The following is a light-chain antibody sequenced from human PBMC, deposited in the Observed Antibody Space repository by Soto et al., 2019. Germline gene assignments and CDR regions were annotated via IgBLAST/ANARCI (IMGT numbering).Light chain of an antibody. CDR1: QSISRW. CDR3: QQYSTHST. Sequence: DIPMTQSPSTLSASVGDRGTITCRASQSISRWLAWYQLKPGTAPKLLIYDVSNLQSGVPSRFSGSASGTEFPLTIGSLQPDDYAIYYCQQYSTHSTFGQGTKLEI. J-gene: IGKJ2*01. V-gene: IGKV1-5*01. CDR2: DVS.